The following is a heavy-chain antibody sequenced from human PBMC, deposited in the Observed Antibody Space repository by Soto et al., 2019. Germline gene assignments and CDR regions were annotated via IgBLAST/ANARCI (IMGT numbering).Heavy chain of an antibody. Sequence: EVQLVESGGGLVQPGGSLKLSCAASGFTFSDSTMHWVRQTSGRGLEWLGRIRSKVNNHETVYAASVKGRFTISRDDSKNTAYLQMNSLKTEDTAVYYCTRLITPLDYWGRGTLVTVSS. CDR3: TRLITPLDY. V-gene: IGHV3-73*02. J-gene: IGHJ4*02. D-gene: IGHD3-16*01. CDR1: GFTFSDST. CDR2: IRSKVNNHET.